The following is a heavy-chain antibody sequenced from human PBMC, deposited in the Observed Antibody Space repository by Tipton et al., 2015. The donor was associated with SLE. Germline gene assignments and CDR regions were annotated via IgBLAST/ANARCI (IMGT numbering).Heavy chain of an antibody. D-gene: IGHD5-24*01. CDR1: GDPISSYY. Sequence: LRLSCTVSGDPISSYYWSWIRQSPGKRLEWIGYKYYTGSTNYNPSLKSRVTISVDTSKNQFSLKLSSVTAADTAVYYCARGVRDGYNYYFDYWGQGTLVTVSS. CDR3: ARGVRDGYNYYFDY. CDR2: KYYTGST. J-gene: IGHJ4*02. V-gene: IGHV4-59*01.